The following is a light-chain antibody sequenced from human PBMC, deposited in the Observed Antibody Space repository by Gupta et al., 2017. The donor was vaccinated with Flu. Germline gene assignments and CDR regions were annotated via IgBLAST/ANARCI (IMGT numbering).Light chain of an antibody. CDR1: QGIKND. CDR3: LQHNSYPRT. Sequence: VSVTITYRAIQGIKNDLCLDWRKPEQAPKPLFFVSSTLQRGVRSRFRGSGSGTDFTLTISSLQPEDFAAYYCLQHNSYPRTFGQGTKVEIK. CDR2: VSS. J-gene: IGKJ1*01. V-gene: IGKV1-17*01.